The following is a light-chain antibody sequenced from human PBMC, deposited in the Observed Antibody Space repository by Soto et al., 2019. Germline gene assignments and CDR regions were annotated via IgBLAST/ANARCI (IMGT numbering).Light chain of an antibody. J-gene: IGKJ2*01. CDR2: AAS. Sequence: DIQMTQSPSSQSASVGDRVTITCRASQTISIYLNWYQQEPGKAPKLLIYAASSLQSGVPSRFSGSGSGTDFTLTISSLQPEDFAAYYCQQSHGIPYTFGQGTKLEIK. CDR1: QTISIY. V-gene: IGKV1-39*01. CDR3: QQSHGIPYT.